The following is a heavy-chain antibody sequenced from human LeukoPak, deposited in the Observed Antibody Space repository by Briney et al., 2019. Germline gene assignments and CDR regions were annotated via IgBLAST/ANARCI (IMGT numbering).Heavy chain of an antibody. V-gene: IGHV4-39*01. J-gene: IGHJ4*02. Sequence: SETLSLTCTVSGGSISSSSSYWGWIRQPPGKGLEWIGTTYNSWRSYYNPSLKSRVTISGDTSKSQFSLKVTSVTAADAAVYYCARFSGYTYGYDYWGQGTLVTVSS. CDR2: TYNSWRS. D-gene: IGHD5-18*01. CDR3: ARFSGYTYGYDY. CDR1: GGSISSSSSY.